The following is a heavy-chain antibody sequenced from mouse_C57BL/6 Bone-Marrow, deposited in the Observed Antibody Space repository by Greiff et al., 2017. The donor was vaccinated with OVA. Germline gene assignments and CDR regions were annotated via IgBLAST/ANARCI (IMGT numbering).Heavy chain of an antibody. D-gene: IGHD1-1*01. J-gene: IGHJ3*01. CDR1: GFTFSSYG. V-gene: IGHV5-6*01. CDR2: ISSGGSYT. Sequence: EVHLVESGGDLVKPGGSLKLSCAASGFTFSSYGLSWVRQTPDKRLEWVATISSGGSYTYYPDSVKGRFTISRDNAKNTLYLQMSSLKSEDTAMYYCARPPNYYGSRAWFAYWGQGTLVTVSA. CDR3: ARPPNYYGSRAWFAY.